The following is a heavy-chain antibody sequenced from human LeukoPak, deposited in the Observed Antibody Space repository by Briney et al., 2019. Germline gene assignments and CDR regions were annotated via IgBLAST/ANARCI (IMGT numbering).Heavy chain of an antibody. V-gene: IGHV1-18*01. Sequence: ASVNVSCKASGYTFTSYGISWVRQAPGQGLEWMGWISAYNGNTNYAQKLQGRVTMTTDTSTSTAYMELRSLRSDDTAVYYCARDPSSSWIRGDFDYWGQGTLVTVSS. J-gene: IGHJ4*02. CDR3: ARDPSSSWIRGDFDY. CDR1: GYTFTSYG. D-gene: IGHD6-13*01. CDR2: ISAYNGNT.